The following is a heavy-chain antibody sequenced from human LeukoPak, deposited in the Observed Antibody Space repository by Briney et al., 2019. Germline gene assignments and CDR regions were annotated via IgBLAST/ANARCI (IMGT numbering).Heavy chain of an antibody. CDR1: GGSFSGYY. D-gene: IGHD3-3*01. CDR2: INHSGST. CDR3: ARDRGRGSYDFWSGYSGPDAFDI. V-gene: IGHV4-34*01. J-gene: IGHJ3*02. Sequence: PSETLSLTCAVYGGSFSGYYWSWIRPPPGKRLEWIGEINHSGSTNYNPSLKSRVTISVDTSKNRFSLKLSSVTAADTAVYYCARDRGRGSYDFWSGYSGPDAFDIWGQGTMVTVSS.